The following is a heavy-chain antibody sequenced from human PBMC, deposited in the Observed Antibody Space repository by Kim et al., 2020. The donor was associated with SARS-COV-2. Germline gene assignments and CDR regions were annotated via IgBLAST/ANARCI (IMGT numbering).Heavy chain of an antibody. V-gene: IGHV1-69*13. D-gene: IGHD4-17*01. CDR1: GGSFTAYA. Sequence: SVKVSCKTSGGSFTAYATNWVRQAPGQGLEWVAGIVPVSGRIHYAEKFQARVTITADASTRTAYMELRGLRSDDTAVYFCARGPYDFGDYVLAAWGQGT. J-gene: IGHJ5*02. CDR3: ARGPYDFGDYVLAA. CDR2: IVPVSGRI.